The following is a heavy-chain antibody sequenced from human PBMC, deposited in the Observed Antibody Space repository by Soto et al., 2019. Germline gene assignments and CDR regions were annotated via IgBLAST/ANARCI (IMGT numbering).Heavy chain of an antibody. CDR2: INGHASHP. V-gene: IGHV3-74*01. CDR3: VRGGHCITTSCYGNWFDP. D-gene: IGHD2-2*03. Sequence: PGGSLTLSCAASGFSFSTYWMHWIRHVPGKGLEWVSRINGHASHPYCADSEQVRFTISAVNAKNTLHLEMISLSAEDTAVYYCVRGGHCITTSCYGNWFDPWGQGTLVTVSS. CDR1: GFSFSTYW. J-gene: IGHJ5*02.